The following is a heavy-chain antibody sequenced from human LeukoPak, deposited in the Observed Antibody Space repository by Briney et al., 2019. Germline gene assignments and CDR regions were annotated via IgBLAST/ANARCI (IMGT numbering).Heavy chain of an antibody. CDR2: IIPIFGTA. V-gene: IGHV1-69*01. CDR3: ARDGRGYSYGYAPYFDY. J-gene: IGHJ4*02. D-gene: IGHD5-18*01. CDR1: GGTFSSYA. Sequence: SVKVSCKASGGTFSSYAISWVRQAPGQGLEWMGGIIPIFGTANHAQKFQGRVTITADESASTAYMELSSLRSEDTAVYYCARDGRGYSYGYAPYFDYWGQGTLVTVSS.